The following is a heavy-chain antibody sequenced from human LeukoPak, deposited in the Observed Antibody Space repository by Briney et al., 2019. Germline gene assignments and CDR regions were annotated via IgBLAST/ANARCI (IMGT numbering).Heavy chain of an antibody. CDR2: IYTSGNT. CDR3: ARLGFGDYPFDY. CDR1: GGSISSYY. V-gene: IGHV4-4*07. D-gene: IGHD4-17*01. J-gene: IGHJ4*02. Sequence: SEALSLTCTVSGGSISSYYWSWIRQPAGKGLEWIGHIYTSGNTNYNPSLKSRVTMSVGTSKNQFSLKLSSVTAADTAVYYCARLGFGDYPFDYWGQGTLVTVSS.